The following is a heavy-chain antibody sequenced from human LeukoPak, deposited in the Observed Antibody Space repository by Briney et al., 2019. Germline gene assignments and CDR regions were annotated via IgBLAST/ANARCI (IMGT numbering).Heavy chain of an antibody. CDR3: AKLLQPLGGNFDY. V-gene: IGHV3-30*02. J-gene: IGHJ4*02. CDR2: IRYDGSNK. CDR1: GFTFSSYG. Sequence: GGSLRPSCAASGFTFSSYGMHWVHQAPGKGLEWVAFIRYDGSNKYYADSVKGRFTISRDNSKNTLYLQMNSLRAEDTAVYYCAKLLQPLGGNFDYWGQGTLVTVSS. D-gene: IGHD3-10*01.